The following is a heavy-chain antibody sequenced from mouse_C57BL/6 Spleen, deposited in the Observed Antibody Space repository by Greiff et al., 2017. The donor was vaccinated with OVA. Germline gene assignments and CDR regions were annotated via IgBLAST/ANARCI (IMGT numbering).Heavy chain of an antibody. Sequence: VQLQQSGAELVRPGASVTLSCKASGYTFTDYEMHWVKLTPVQGLEWIVAIDPETGGTAYNQKFKGTAILTADKSSSTAYMELRSLTSEDSAVYYCTRVRFNYYAMDYWGQGTSVTVSS. J-gene: IGHJ4*01. CDR3: TRVRFNYYAMDY. CDR1: GYTFTDYE. CDR2: IDPETGGT. V-gene: IGHV1-15*01.